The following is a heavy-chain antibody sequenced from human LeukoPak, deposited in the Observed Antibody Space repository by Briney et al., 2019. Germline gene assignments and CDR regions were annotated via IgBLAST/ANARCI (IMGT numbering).Heavy chain of an antibody. J-gene: IGHJ4*02. CDR1: GGSISSYY. V-gene: IGHV4-34*01. CDR3: ARTTVTTSFDY. Sequence: PSETLSLTCTVSGGSISSYYWSWIRQPPGKGLEWIGEINHSGSTNYNPSLESRVTISVDTSKNQFSLKVSSVTAADTAVYYCARTTVTTSFDYWGQGTLVPVSS. D-gene: IGHD4-17*01. CDR2: INHSGST.